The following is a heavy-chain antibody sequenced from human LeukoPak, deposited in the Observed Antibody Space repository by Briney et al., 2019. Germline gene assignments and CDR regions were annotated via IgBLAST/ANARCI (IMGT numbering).Heavy chain of an antibody. CDR1: GGSFSGYY. CDR2: AHSSGST. D-gene: IGHD3-22*01. Sequence: SSETLSLTCAVYGGSFSGYYWSWIRQPPGKGLEWIGSAHSSGSTFYNPSLKSRVTISVDRTNNQVSLKLSSVTAADTALYYCARGLDDSSGYYYDYWGQGTLATVSS. J-gene: IGHJ4*02. V-gene: IGHV4-34*01. CDR3: ARGLDDSSGYYYDY.